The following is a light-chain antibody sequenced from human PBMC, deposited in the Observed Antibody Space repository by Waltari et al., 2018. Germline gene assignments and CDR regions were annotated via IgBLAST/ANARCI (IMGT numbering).Light chain of an antibody. V-gene: IGLV2-8*01. J-gene: IGLJ2*01. Sequence: QSALTQPPSASGSPGKSVTLSCTGTPNDMGSYDYVSWYQHHPGKAPKLIIYEVSNRPSGVSKRFSGSKSGSTASLTVSALQVEDEAIYYCSSYVASRIVFGGGTRLTVL. CDR1: PNDMGSYDY. CDR2: EVS. CDR3: SSYVASRIV.